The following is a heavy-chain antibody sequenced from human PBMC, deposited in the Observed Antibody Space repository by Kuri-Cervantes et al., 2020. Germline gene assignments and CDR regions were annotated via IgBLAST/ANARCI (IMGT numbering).Heavy chain of an antibody. Sequence: ETLSLTCAASGFTFSSYWMHWVRQAPGKGLVWVSRINNDGRSTSYADSVKGRFTISRDNAKNTLYLQMNSLRAEDTAVYYCASTKRGSNAFDVWGQGTMVTVSS. J-gene: IGHJ3*01. CDR2: INNDGRST. CDR1: GFTFSSYW. D-gene: IGHD2-8*01. V-gene: IGHV3-74*01. CDR3: ASTKRGSNAFDV.